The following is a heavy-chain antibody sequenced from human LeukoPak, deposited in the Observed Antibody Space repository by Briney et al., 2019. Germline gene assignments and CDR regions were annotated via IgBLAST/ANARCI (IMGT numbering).Heavy chain of an antibody. Sequence: ASGKVSCKASGYTFTNYHISWVRQAPGQGLEWMGWINVYNGHTKYSQKLQGRVTMTTDTSTSTAYMELRSLRSDDTAVYYCARSPELYYYMDVWGKGTTVTVSS. CDR1: GYTFTNYH. J-gene: IGHJ6*03. D-gene: IGHD1-7*01. V-gene: IGHV1-18*01. CDR3: ARSPELYYYMDV. CDR2: INVYNGHT.